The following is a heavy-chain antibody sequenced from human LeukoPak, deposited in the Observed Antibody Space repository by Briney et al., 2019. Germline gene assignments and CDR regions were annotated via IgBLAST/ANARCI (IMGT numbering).Heavy chain of an antibody. CDR1: GYTFTSYG. V-gene: IGHV1-18*01. Sequence: ASVKVSCKASGYTFTSYGISWVRQAPGQGLEWMGWISAYNGNTNYAQKLQGRVTMTTDTSTSTAYMELRSLRSDDTAVYYCAREVPTYYYDSTTPRYFDYWGQGTLATVSS. D-gene: IGHD3-22*01. CDR3: AREVPTYYYDSTTPRYFDY. CDR2: ISAYNGNT. J-gene: IGHJ4*02.